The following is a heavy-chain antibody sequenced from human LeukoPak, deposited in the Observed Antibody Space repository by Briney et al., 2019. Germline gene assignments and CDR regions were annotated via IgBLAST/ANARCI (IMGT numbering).Heavy chain of an antibody. Sequence: GASVKVSCKASGYTFTGYYMHWVRQAPGQGLEWMGWTNPDSGGTNYAQNFQGRVTMTRDTSISTVYMELSSLRSGDTAVYYCAGAGYSGNYYYYFDFWGQGTLVTVSS. D-gene: IGHD1-26*01. V-gene: IGHV1-2*02. CDR3: AGAGYSGNYYYYFDF. CDR1: GYTFTGYY. CDR2: TNPDSGGT. J-gene: IGHJ4*02.